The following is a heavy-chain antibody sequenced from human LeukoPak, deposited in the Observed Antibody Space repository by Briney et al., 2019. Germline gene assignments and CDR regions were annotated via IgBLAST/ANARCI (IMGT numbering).Heavy chain of an antibody. Sequence: GASVKVSCKVSGYTLTELSMHWVRQAPGKGLEWMGRFDPEDGETIYAQKFQGRVTMTEDTSTNTAYMELSSLRSEDTAVYYCATADVAVARTPDYWGQGTLVTVSS. CDR2: FDPEDGET. CDR3: ATADVAVARTPDY. J-gene: IGHJ4*02. CDR1: GYTLTELS. D-gene: IGHD2-15*01. V-gene: IGHV1-24*01.